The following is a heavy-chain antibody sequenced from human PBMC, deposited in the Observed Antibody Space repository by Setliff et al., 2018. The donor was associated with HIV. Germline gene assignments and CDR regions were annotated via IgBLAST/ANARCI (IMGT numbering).Heavy chain of an antibody. CDR3: AKCSEMLGTPATSSGYYCGWFDP. CDR2: INTDSGGT. CDR1: GYPFSDNY. Sequence: GASVKVSCKASGYPFSDNYIHWVRQAPGQGLEWMGWINTDSGGTNLAQKFQGSVSMTRDTSINTAYMELSRLRSDDTAVYYCAKCSEMLGTPATSSGYYCGWFDPWGQGTLVTVSS. J-gene: IGHJ5*02. V-gene: IGHV1-2*02. D-gene: IGHD3-22*01.